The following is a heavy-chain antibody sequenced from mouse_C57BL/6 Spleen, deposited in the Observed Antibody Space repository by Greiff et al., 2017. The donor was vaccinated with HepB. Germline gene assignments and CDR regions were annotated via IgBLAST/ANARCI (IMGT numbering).Heavy chain of an antibody. D-gene: IGHD2-1*01. Sequence: VMLVESGPGLVQPSQSLSITCTVSGFSLTSYGVHWVRQSPGKGLEWLGVIWSGGSTDYNAAFISRLSISKDNSKSQVFFKMNSLQADDTAIYYCARNFDGNYEYFDVWGTGTTVTVSS. CDR3: ARNFDGNYEYFDV. CDR1: GFSLTSYG. J-gene: IGHJ1*03. CDR2: IWSGGST. V-gene: IGHV2-2*01.